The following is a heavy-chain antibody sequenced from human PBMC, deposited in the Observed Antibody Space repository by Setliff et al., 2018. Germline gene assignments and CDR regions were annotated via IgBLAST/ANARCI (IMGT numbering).Heavy chain of an antibody. CDR3: ARDSPEMVAPPAAHCFDP. Sequence: AASVKVSCKASGGTFSNYDISWVRQAPGQGLEWMGGIIPIFGTTNYAQRFQGRVTITTDESTSTAYMELSSLRSEDTAVYYCARDSPEMVAPPAAHCFDPWGQGTLVTVSS. CDR1: GGTFSNYD. J-gene: IGHJ5*02. V-gene: IGHV1-69*05. CDR2: IIPIFGTT. D-gene: IGHD2-15*01.